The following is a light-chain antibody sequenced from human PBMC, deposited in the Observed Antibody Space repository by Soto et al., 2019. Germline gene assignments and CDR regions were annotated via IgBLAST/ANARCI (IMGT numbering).Light chain of an antibody. CDR3: SSYTSSSTPYWV. J-gene: IGLJ3*02. CDR1: SSDVGGYNY. CDR2: DVS. V-gene: IGLV2-14*01. Sequence: QPASVSGSPGQSITISCTGTSSDVGGYNYVSWYQQHPGKAPKLMIYDVSNRPSGVSNRFSGSKSGNTASLTISGLQAEDEADYYCSSYTSSSTPYWVFGGGTQLTVL.